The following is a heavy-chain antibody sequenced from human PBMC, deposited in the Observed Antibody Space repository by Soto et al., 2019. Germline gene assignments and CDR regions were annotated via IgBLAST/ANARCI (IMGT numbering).Heavy chain of an antibody. J-gene: IGHJ2*01. CDR2: IIPISGTA. Sequence: QVQLVQSGAEVKKPGSSVRVSCEASGGTFSSYAISWVRQAPGQGIEWMGGIIPISGTANYAQKFQGRVTISVNKSTSTVQMELTRMRCDDTAVYYGAQDREGGPDFYGYFDLWGRGTLVTVSS. V-gene: IGHV1-69*06. CDR3: AQDREGGPDFYGYFDL. D-gene: IGHD3-3*01. CDR1: GGTFSSYA.